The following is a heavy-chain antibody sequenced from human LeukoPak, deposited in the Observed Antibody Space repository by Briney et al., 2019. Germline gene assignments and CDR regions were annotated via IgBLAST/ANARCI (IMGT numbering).Heavy chain of an antibody. J-gene: IGHJ4*02. Sequence: ASVKVSCKASGYTFTNFYMHWVRQAPGQGLEWMGIINPSGGSTNYAQKFQGRITMARGTSTSTVYMELSSLRSEDTAVYYCARADYYDSSGYYLDYWGQGTLVTVSS. V-gene: IGHV1-46*01. D-gene: IGHD3-22*01. CDR2: INPSGGST. CDR1: GYTFTNFY. CDR3: ARADYYDSSGYYLDY.